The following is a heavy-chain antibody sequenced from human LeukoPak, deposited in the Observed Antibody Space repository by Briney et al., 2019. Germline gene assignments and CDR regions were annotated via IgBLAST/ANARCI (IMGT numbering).Heavy chain of an antibody. D-gene: IGHD2-2*02. CDR2: INHSGST. J-gene: IGHJ6*03. V-gene: IGHV4-34*01. CDR3: ARGRRYCSSTSCYTAYYYYYMDV. CDR1: GGSFSGYY. Sequence: SETLPLTCAVYGGSFSGYYWSWIRQPPGKGLEWIGEINHSGSTNYNPSLKSRVTISVDTSKNQFSLKLSSVTAADTAVYYCARGRRYCSSTSCYTAYYYYYMDVWGKGTTVTVSS.